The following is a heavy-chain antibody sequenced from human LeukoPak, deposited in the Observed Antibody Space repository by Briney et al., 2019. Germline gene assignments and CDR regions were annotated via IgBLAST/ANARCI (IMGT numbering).Heavy chain of an antibody. CDR2: TYYRSKWYN. Sequence: SQTLSLTFAISGDSVSINSAAWNWIRQSPSRGLEWLGRTYYRSKWYNDYAVSVKSRITINPDTSKNQFSLQLNSVTPEDTAVYYCARDITGTTYYYYYGMDVWGQGTTVTVSS. V-gene: IGHV6-1*01. J-gene: IGHJ6*02. CDR3: ARDITGTTYYYYYGMDV. D-gene: IGHD1-7*01. CDR1: GDSVSINSAA.